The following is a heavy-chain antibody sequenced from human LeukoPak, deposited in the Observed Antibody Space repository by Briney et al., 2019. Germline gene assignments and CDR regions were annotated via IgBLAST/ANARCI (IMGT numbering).Heavy chain of an antibody. J-gene: IGHJ3*02. Sequence: GGSLRLSCAASGFSFSTYNMNWVRQAPGQRLEWVSSITSGSSYIYYADSVKGRFTISRDNSKNTLYLQMNSLRAEDTAVYYCAKILVRMDAFDIWGQGTMVTVSS. V-gene: IGHV3-21*04. CDR3: AKILVRMDAFDI. D-gene: IGHD3-10*01. CDR1: GFSFSTYN. CDR2: ITSGSSYI.